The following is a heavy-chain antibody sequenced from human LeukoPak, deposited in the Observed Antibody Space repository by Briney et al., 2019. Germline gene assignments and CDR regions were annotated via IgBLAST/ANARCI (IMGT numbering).Heavy chain of an antibody. Sequence: GSLRLSCAASGFTFSSYEMNWVRQAPGKGLEWVSYIGSGGSTIYYADSVKGRFTISRDNAKNSLYLQMNSLRAEDTAVYYCAHVKARSGSTFDIWGQGTMVTVSS. CDR2: IGSGGSTI. CDR3: AHVKARSGSTFDI. D-gene: IGHD3-10*01. CDR1: GFTFSSYE. V-gene: IGHV3-48*03. J-gene: IGHJ3*02.